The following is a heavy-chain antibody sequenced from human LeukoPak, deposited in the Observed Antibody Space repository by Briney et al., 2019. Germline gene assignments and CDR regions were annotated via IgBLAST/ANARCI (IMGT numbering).Heavy chain of an antibody. D-gene: IGHD6-19*01. CDR1: GYTFTSYD. J-gene: IGHJ6*02. CDR2: MNPNSGNT. CDR3: ARVEGIAVAGTVGV. Sequence: ASVKVSCKASGYTFTSYDINWVRQATGQGLGWMGWMNPNSGNTGYAQKFQGRVTMTRNTSISTAYMELSSLRSEDTAVYYCARVEGIAVAGTVGVWGQETTVTVSS. V-gene: IGHV1-8*01.